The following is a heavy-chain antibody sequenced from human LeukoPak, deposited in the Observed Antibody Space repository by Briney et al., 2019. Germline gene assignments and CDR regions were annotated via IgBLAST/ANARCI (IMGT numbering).Heavy chain of an antibody. D-gene: IGHD2-15*01. Sequence: SGPTPVKPTQTLTLICTFSGFSLSTSGVGVGWIRQPPGKALEWLALIYWDDDKRYGPSLKSRLTITKDTSKNQVVLTMTNVDPVDTATYYCAQCRYCSGGSCYSDCWGQGTLVTVSS. CDR2: IYWDDDK. CDR3: AQCRYCSGGSCYSDC. V-gene: IGHV2-5*05. J-gene: IGHJ4*02. CDR1: GFSLSTSGVG.